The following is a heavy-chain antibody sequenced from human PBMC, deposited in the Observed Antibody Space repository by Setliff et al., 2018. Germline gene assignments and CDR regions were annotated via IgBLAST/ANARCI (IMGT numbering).Heavy chain of an antibody. Sequence: PGGSLRLSCATSGFAFSNFAMGWVRQAPGRGLEWVSYISSGSISTTHYADSVRGRFTVSRDNAKNTLYLEMNSLRAEDTAVYYCATKAVAGTGGQGTLVTVSS. V-gene: IGHV3-48*01. CDR3: ATKAVAGT. D-gene: IGHD6-19*01. CDR2: ISSGSISTT. J-gene: IGHJ4*02. CDR1: GFAFSNFA.